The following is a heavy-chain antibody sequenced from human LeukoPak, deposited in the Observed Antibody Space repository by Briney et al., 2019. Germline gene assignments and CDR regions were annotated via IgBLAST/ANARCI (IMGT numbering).Heavy chain of an antibody. Sequence: PGGSLRLSCAASGFTFSRYSMNWVRQAPGKGLEWVSYISSSSSTIYYADSVKGRFTISRDNAKNSLYLQMNSLRAEDTAVYYCARETVVVPAASAYMDVWGKGTTVTVSS. V-gene: IGHV3-48*04. CDR2: ISSSSSTI. J-gene: IGHJ6*03. CDR1: GFTFSRYS. D-gene: IGHD2-2*01. CDR3: ARETVVVPAASAYMDV.